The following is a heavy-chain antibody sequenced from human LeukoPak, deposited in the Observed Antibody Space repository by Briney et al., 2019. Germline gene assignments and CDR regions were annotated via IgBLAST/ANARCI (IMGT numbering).Heavy chain of an antibody. V-gene: IGHV3-30*02. Sequence: PGGSLRLSCAASGFTFSSYGMHWVRQAPGKGLEWVAFIRYDGSNKYYADSVKGRFTISRGNSKNTLYLQMNSLRAEDTAVYYCAKDLHYYDSSGYYYVTGFDYWGQGTLVTVSS. CDR2: IRYDGSNK. CDR1: GFTFSSYG. D-gene: IGHD3-22*01. CDR3: AKDLHYYDSSGYYYVTGFDY. J-gene: IGHJ4*02.